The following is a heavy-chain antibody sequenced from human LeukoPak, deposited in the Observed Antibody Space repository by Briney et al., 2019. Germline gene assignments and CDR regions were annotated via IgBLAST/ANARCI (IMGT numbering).Heavy chain of an antibody. CDR3: ARRGSGSRRRGYFDY. CDR2: INHSGST. J-gene: IGHJ4*02. CDR1: GGSFSGYY. Sequence: SSETLSLTCAVYGGSFSGYYWSWIRQLPGKGLEWIGEINHSGSTNYNPSLKSRVTISVDTSKNQFSLKLSSVTAADTAVYYCARRGSGSRRRGYFDYWGQGTLVTVSS. V-gene: IGHV4-34*01. D-gene: IGHD3-10*01.